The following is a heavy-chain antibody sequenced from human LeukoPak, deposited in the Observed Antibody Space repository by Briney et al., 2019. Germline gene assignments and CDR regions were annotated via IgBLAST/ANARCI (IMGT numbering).Heavy chain of an antibody. V-gene: IGHV1-18*01. CDR2: ISAYNGNT. CDR3: ASQTYYDFWSGYPSYYYYYMDV. D-gene: IGHD3-3*01. CDR1: GYTFTSYG. Sequence: ASVKVSCKASGYTFTSYGIRWVRQAPGQGLEWMGWISAYNGNTNYAQKLQGRVTMTTDTSTSTAYMELRSLRSDDTAVYYCASQTYYDFWSGYPSYYYYYMDVWGKGTTVTVSS. J-gene: IGHJ6*03.